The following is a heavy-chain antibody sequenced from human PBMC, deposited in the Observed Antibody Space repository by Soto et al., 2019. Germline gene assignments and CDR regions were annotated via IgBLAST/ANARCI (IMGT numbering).Heavy chain of an antibody. D-gene: IGHD4-4*01. Sequence: QITLKESGPTLVKPTQTLTLTCTFSGFSLSTSGVGVGWIRQPPGKALEWLAVIYWDDDKRYSPSLKSRLTITRDTSENQVVLTMTNMDPVDTATYYCARRSVVYSNYLFNWFDPWGQGTLVTVSS. CDR1: GFSLSTSGVG. V-gene: IGHV2-5*02. CDR2: IYWDDDK. CDR3: ARRSVVYSNYLFNWFDP. J-gene: IGHJ5*02.